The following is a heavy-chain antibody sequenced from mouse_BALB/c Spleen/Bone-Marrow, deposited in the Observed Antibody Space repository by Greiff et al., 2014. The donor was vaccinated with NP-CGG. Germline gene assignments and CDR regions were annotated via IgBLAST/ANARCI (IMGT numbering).Heavy chain of an antibody. D-gene: IGHD2-2*01. CDR2: IYPGDGDT. J-gene: IGHJ3*01. V-gene: IGHV1-80*01. CDR3: AKVTTGFAY. CDR1: GFAFSTYW. Sequence: VQLVASGAELVRPGSSVKISCKASGFAFSTYWLTWVKQRPGQGLERIGQIYPGDGDTKYNGKFKGKATLTADKSSSTACMQLSSLTTEDSAVYFCAKVTTGFAYWGQGTLVTVSA.